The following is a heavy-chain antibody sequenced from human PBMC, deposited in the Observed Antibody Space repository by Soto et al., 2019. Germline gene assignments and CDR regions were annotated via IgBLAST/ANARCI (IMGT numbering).Heavy chain of an antibody. J-gene: IGHJ5*02. Sequence: GGSLRLSCAASGFTFSSYAMSWVRQAPGKGLEWVSAISGSGGSTYYADSVKGRFTISRDNAKNSLYLQMNSLRAEDTAVYYCARSSGRTNWLDPWGQGTLVTVSS. CDR3: ARSSGRTNWLDP. CDR2: ISGSGGST. V-gene: IGHV3-23*01. D-gene: IGHD3-10*01. CDR1: GFTFSSYA.